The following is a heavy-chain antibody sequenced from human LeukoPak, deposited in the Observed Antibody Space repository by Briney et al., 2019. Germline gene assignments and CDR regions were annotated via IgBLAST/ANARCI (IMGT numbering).Heavy chain of an antibody. CDR3: ARVKAGYYYYMDV. V-gene: IGHV3-53*01. Sequence: GGSLRLSCAASVFTVSSNYMSWVRQAPGRGLEWVSLIYSGGSTYYADSVKGRFTISRDNSKNTLYLQMNSLRAEDTAVYYCARVKAGYYYYMDVWGKGTTVTVSS. CDR1: VFTVSSNY. J-gene: IGHJ6*03. D-gene: IGHD3-10*01. CDR2: IYSGGST.